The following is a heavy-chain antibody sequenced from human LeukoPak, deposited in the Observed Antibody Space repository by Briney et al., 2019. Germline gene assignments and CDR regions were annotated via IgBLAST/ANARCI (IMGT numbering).Heavy chain of an antibody. V-gene: IGHV3-7*01. CDR1: GFTFRTYW. CDR2: INQGGSET. D-gene: IGHD6-6*01. CDR3: ARLIGDRTIYDY. Sequence: AGSLRLSCAASGFTFRTYWMSWVRQAPGKGLEWVASINQGGSETYYVESVKGRFTISRDNAMNSFFLQMNSLRAGDTAVYYCARLIGDRTIYDYWGQGTLVTVSS. J-gene: IGHJ4*02.